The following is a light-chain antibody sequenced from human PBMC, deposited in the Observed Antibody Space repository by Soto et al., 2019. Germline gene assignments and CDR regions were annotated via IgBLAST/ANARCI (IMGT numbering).Light chain of an antibody. Sequence: VARATVSCRYTQSVSGTYLTWYQHTTGKTPRPLIYDASTRATGIPERFSGSGSGTDFTLTISRLQPEDFAVYYCQQYGSSPQTFGHGTKVDIK. CDR2: DAS. CDR3: QQYGSSPQT. J-gene: IGKJ1*01. CDR1: QSVSGTY. V-gene: IGKV3-20*01.